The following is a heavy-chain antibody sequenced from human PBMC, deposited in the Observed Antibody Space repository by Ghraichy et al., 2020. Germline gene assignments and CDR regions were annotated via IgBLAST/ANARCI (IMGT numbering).Heavy chain of an antibody. CDR1: GFSLTDSW. D-gene: IGHD3/OR15-3a*01. V-gene: IGHV3-74*01. CDR3: ARGEFGLVD. Sequence: GGSLRLSCAASGFSLTDSWMYWVRQVPGKGLVWVSHLSPAANIINYVESVRGRFTISRDTTKNTLFLQMDSLRVDDTAMYYCARGEFGLVDWGRGTLVTGSA. CDR2: LSPAANII. J-gene: IGHJ4*02.